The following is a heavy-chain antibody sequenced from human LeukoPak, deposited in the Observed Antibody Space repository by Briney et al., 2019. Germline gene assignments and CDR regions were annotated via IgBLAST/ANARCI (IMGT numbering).Heavy chain of an antibody. Sequence: QSGGSLRLSCAASGFTFSSHWMHWVRQAPGKGLVWVSRINSDGSTTSYAASVKGRFTISRDTAKNTLYLQMNSLRAEDAAVYYCARGHHYYDSSAYYYWGQGTLVTVSS. J-gene: IGHJ4*02. CDR3: ARGHHYYDSSAYYY. CDR2: INSDGSTT. V-gene: IGHV3-74*01. CDR1: GFTFSSHW. D-gene: IGHD3-22*01.